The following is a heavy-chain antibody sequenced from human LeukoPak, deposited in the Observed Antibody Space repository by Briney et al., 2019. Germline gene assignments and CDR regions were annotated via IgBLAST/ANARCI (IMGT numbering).Heavy chain of an antibody. D-gene: IGHD3-10*01. J-gene: IGHJ6*03. CDR3: ARHRRMVRGVTPHYYYMDV. V-gene: IGHV4-39*01. CDR1: GASLSSGSYY. CDR2: INHSGST. Sequence: SETLSLTCTVSGASLSSGSYYWSWIRQPPGKGLEWIGEINHSGSTNYNPSLKSRVTISVDTSKNQFSLKLSSVTAADTAVYYCARHRRMVRGVTPHYYYMDVWGKGTTVTISS.